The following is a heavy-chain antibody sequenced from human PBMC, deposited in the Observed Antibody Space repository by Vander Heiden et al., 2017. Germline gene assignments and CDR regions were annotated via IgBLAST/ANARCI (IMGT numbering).Heavy chain of an antibody. D-gene: IGHD3-9*01. V-gene: IGHV3-30*02. CDR3: ARDRYPWYGDF. CDR2: IQSDGSKK. CDR1: DFSFSYYG. Sequence: QVQLVESGGGVVQPGGSVRLSCAAPDFSFSYYGMHWVRQAPGKGLDWVAFIQSDGSKKYYADPVKGRFTISRDNSQNMMYLQMNSLRAEDTAVYYCARDRYPWYGDFWGRGTLVSVSS. J-gene: IGHJ2*01.